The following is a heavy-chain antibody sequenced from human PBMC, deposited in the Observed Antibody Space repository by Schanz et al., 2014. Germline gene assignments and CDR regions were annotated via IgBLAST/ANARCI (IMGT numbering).Heavy chain of an antibody. CDR1: GFTFSSYA. Sequence: QVQLVESGGGVVQPGRSLRLSCAASGFTFSSYAVHWVRQAPDKGLVWVAVTSSDGSLKYYADSVKGRFTISRDNSRDRVYLQMNSLRGKDTAVYYCARGGRGGYPGRVFDIGGQGTMVTASS. CDR3: ARGGRGGYPGRVFDI. J-gene: IGHJ3*02. D-gene: IGHD5-12*01. V-gene: IGHV3-30*04. CDR2: TSSDGSLK.